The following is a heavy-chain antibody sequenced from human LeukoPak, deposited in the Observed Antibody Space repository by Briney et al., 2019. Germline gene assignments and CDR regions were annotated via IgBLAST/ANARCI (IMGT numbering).Heavy chain of an antibody. CDR2: IYPLDSET. V-gene: IGHV5-51*01. Sequence: GESLKISCKGSGYSFPSHWTGWVRHMPGKGLEWMGIIYPLDSETRYSPSFQGQVTISADKSISTAYLQWSSLKASDTAMYYCARRSSSWIENWFDPWGQGTLVTVSS. D-gene: IGHD6-13*01. CDR1: GYSFPSHW. CDR3: ARRSSSWIENWFDP. J-gene: IGHJ5*02.